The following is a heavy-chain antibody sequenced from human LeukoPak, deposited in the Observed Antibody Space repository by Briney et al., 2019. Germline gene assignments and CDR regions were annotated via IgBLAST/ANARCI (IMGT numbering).Heavy chain of an antibody. J-gene: IGHJ4*02. D-gene: IGHD1-26*01. V-gene: IGHV6-1*01. CDR3: ARGSSGSYLVPYYFDY. CDR2: TYYRSKWYN. Sequence: SQTLSLTCAISGDSVSSNSAAWNWVRQSPSRGLEWLGRTYYRSKWYNDYAVSVKSRITINPDTSKNQFSLQLNSVTPEDTAVYYCARGSSGSYLVPYYFDYWGQGTLVTVSS. CDR1: GDSVSSNSAA.